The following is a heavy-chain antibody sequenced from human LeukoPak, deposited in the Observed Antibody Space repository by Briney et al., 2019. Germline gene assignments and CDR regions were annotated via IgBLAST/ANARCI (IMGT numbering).Heavy chain of an antibody. Sequence: GGSLRLSCAASGFTFSSYWVSWVRQAPGKGLEWVANIQQDGSAKKYVDSVKGRFTISRDNAKNSLYLQMNSLRAEDTALYYCAKGRGYSGYGLDYWGQGTLVTVSS. V-gene: IGHV3-7*03. CDR1: GFTFSSYW. CDR3: AKGRGYSGYGLDY. J-gene: IGHJ4*02. D-gene: IGHD5-12*01. CDR2: IQQDGSAK.